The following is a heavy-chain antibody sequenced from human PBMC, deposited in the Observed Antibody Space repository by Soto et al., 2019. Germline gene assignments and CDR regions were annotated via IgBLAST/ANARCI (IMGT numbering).Heavy chain of an antibody. CDR1: DGSIGSDY. CDR3: ARIFDNYVNGNWFGP. Sequence: QVQLQESGPGLVKPSETLSLTCTVSDGSIGSDYWSWIRQPPGKGLEWLGNIDYIGKTNYNPSLKRPLTMSIDTSKNRFSLELASVTTADTAVYYRARIFDNYVNGNWFGPWGQSTLVTVSS. CDR2: IDYIGKT. V-gene: IGHV4-59*01. J-gene: IGHJ5*02. D-gene: IGHD4-4*01.